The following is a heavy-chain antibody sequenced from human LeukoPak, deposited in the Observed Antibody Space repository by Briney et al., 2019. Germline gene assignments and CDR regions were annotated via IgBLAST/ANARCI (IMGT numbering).Heavy chain of an antibody. CDR2: IIPIFGTA. D-gene: IGHD3-22*01. V-gene: IGHV1-69*13. J-gene: IGHJ4*02. Sequence: GASVKVSCKASGGTFSSYAISWVRQAPGQGLEWMGGIIPIFGTANYAQKFQGRVTITADESTSTAYMELSSLRSEDTAVYYCETSVVRDSSGYYWLNYWGQGTLVTVSS. CDR3: ETSVVRDSSGYYWLNY. CDR1: GGTFSSYA.